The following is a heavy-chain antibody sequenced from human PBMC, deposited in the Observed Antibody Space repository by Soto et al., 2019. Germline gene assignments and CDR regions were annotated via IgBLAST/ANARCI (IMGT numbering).Heavy chain of an antibody. CDR2: IWYDGRNK. V-gene: IGHV3-33*01. Sequence: GGSLRLSCAASGFTFRSHGMHWVRQAPGKGLEWVAVIWYDGRNKYYADSVKGQFTISRDNSKNTLYLQMDSLRAEDTAVYYCAGGNGYNNGRIDYWGQGTLVTVSS. D-gene: IGHD5-18*01. CDR1: GFTFRSHG. CDR3: AGGNGYNNGRIDY. J-gene: IGHJ4*02.